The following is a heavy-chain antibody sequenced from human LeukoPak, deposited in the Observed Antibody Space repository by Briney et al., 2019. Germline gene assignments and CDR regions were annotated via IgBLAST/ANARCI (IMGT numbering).Heavy chain of an antibody. V-gene: IGHV3-30*03. CDR3: ARDLFIGFSQQYFLRGGVAIDY. Sequence: GGSLRLSCAASGFTFSRFGMHWVRQAPGKGLEWVAVISYDGSNKYYTDSVKGRFTISRDNSKNTLYLRMNSLRAEDTAVYYCARDLFIGFSQQYFLRGGVAIDYWGQGTLVTVSS. J-gene: IGHJ4*02. D-gene: IGHD3-10*01. CDR1: GFTFSRFG. CDR2: ISYDGSNK.